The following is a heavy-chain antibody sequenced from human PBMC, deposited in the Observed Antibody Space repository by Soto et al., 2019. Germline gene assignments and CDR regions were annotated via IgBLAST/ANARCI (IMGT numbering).Heavy chain of an antibody. D-gene: IGHD2-15*01. V-gene: IGHV4-39*01. CDR2: IYYSGST. Sequence: QLQLQESGPGLVKPSETLSLTCTVSGGSISSSSYYWGWIRQPPGKGLEWIGSIYYSGSTYYNPSLKSRVTISVDTSKNQCSLKLSSVTAADTAVYYCASLRGYCSGGSCYDWFDPWGQGTLVTVSS. CDR1: GGSISSSSYY. J-gene: IGHJ5*02. CDR3: ASLRGYCSGGSCYDWFDP.